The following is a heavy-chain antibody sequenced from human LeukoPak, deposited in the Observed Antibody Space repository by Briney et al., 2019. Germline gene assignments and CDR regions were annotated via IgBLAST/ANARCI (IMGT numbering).Heavy chain of an antibody. CDR2: FDPEDGET. Sequence: GASVKVSCKVSGYTLTELSMHWVRQAPGKGLEWMGGFDPEDGETIYAQKFQGRVTMTEDTSTDTAYMELSSLRSEDTAVYYCATMTAVASPFDYWGQGTLVTVSS. J-gene: IGHJ4*02. V-gene: IGHV1-24*01. CDR3: ATMTAVASPFDY. D-gene: IGHD6-19*01. CDR1: GYTLTELS.